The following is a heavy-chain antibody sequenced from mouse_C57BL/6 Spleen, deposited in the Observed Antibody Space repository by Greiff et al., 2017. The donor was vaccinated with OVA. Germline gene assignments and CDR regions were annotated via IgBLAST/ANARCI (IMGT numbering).Heavy chain of an antibody. CDR2: INPNNGGT. CDR3: ARVGTGFDY. Sequence: EVKVVESGPELVKPGASVKISCKASGYTFTDYYMNWVKQRHGKSLEWIGDINPNNGGTSYNQKFKGKATLTVDKASSPAYMELRRLTSEDSAVYYCARVGTGFDYWGQGTTLTVSS. V-gene: IGHV1-26*01. D-gene: IGHD4-1*01. J-gene: IGHJ2*01. CDR1: GYTFTDYY.